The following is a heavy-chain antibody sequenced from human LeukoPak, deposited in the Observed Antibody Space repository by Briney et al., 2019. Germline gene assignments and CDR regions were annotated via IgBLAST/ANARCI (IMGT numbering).Heavy chain of an antibody. CDR3: ARVVVPAAPPDY. CDR2: ISYDGSNK. V-gene: IGHV3-30*03. D-gene: IGHD2-2*01. CDR1: GFTFSSYG. Sequence: QPGRSLRLSCAASGFTFSSYGMHWVRQAPGKGLEWVAVISYDGSNKYYADSVKGRFTISRDNSKNTLYLQMNSLRAEDTAVYYCARVVVPAAPPDYWGQGTLVTVSS. J-gene: IGHJ4*02.